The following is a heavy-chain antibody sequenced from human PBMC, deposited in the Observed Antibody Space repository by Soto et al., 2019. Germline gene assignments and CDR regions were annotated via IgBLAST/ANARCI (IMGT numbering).Heavy chain of an antibody. Sequence: RGSVRISCAASGCAIAGGWMSWVRKAPGKGLEWVANIKQDESEKYYVDSVKGRFTISRDNAKNSVYLQMNSLRAEDTAVYYRARGHYSNPLGGQGTLVTVSS. D-gene: IGHD4-4*01. V-gene: IGHV3-7*03. CDR3: ARGHYSNPL. CDR2: IKQDESEK. CDR1: GCAIAGGW. J-gene: IGHJ4*02.